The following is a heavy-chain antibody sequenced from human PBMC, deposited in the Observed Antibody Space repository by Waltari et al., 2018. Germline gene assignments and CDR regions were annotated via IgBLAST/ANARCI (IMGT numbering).Heavy chain of an antibody. CDR3: VSDRTKWY. J-gene: IGHJ4*02. V-gene: IGHV3-74*01. CDR1: GFTFSVYW. D-gene: IGHD1-26*01. CDR2: IKGDGSIT. Sequence: EVEEVEYGGGLVQAGGSLRLSCAASGFTFSVYWIHWVRQVPGKGLVWVSRIKGDGSITNYADAVKGRFTSSRDNAKNIVYLQMNSLRAKDTAVDYCVSDRTKWYWGQGSLVTVSS.